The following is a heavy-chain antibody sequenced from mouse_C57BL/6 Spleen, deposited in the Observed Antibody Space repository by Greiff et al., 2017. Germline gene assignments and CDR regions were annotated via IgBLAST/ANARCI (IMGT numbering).Heavy chain of an antibody. V-gene: IGHV1-26*01. CDR2: INPNNGGT. CDR3: ARRGWDEDYAMDY. Sequence: VQLQQSGPELVKPGASVKISCKASGYTFTDYYMNWVKQSHGKSLEWIGDINPNNGGTSYNQKFKGKATLTVDKSSSPAYMELRSLTSEDSAVYYCARRGWDEDYAMDYWGQGTSVTVSS. D-gene: IGHD4-1*01. J-gene: IGHJ4*01. CDR1: GYTFTDYY.